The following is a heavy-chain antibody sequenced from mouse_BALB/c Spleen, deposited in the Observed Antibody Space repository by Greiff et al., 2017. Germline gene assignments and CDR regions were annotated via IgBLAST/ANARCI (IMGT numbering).Heavy chain of an antibody. CDR2: INSNGGST. Sequence: EVQRVESGGGLVQPGGSLKLSCAASGFTFSSYGMSWVRQTPDKRLELVATINSNGGSTYYPDSVKGRFTISRDNAKNTLYLQMSSLKSEDTAMYYCARDGNYPYAMDYWGQGTSVTVSS. V-gene: IGHV5-6-3*01. CDR1: GFTFSSYG. J-gene: IGHJ4*01. CDR3: ARDGNYPYAMDY. D-gene: IGHD2-1*01.